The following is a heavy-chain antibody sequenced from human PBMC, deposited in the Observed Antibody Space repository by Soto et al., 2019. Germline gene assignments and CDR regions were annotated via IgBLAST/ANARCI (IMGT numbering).Heavy chain of an antibody. CDR2: ISGSGGST. CDR3: AKESYDSSGYYYRNYFDY. D-gene: IGHD3-22*01. CDR1: GFTFSSYA. Sequence: EVQLLESGGGLVQPGGSLRLSCAASGFTFSSYAMSWVRQAPGKGLEWVSAISGSGGSTYYADSVKGRFTISRDNSKNTLYLKMNSLRAEDTAVYYCAKESYDSSGYYYRNYFDYWGQGTLVTVSS. J-gene: IGHJ4*02. V-gene: IGHV3-23*01.